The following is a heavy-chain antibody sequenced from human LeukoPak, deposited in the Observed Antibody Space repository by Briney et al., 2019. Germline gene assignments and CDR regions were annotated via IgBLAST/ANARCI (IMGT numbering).Heavy chain of an antibody. CDR3: ARGRSYSGYFDY. V-gene: IGHV4-59*01. J-gene: IGHJ4*02. CDR1: GGSLSSYY. D-gene: IGHD1-26*01. CDR2: IYYSGST. Sequence: PSETLSLTCTVSGGSLSSYYWSWIRQPPGKGLEWIGYIYYSGSTNYNPSLKSRVTISVDTSKNQFSLKLSSVTAADTAVYYCARGRSYSGYFDYWGQGTLVIVSS.